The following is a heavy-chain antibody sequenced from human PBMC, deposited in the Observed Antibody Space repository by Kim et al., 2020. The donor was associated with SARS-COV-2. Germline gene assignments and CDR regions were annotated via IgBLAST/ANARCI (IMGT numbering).Heavy chain of an antibody. D-gene: IGHD3-9*01. V-gene: IGHV3-64D*06. CDR2: ITSNGGST. CDR1: GLIFRNIL. Sequence: GGSLRLSCSASGLIFRNILMHWVCQVPGKGLEFASAITSNGGSTSYADSVKGRFTISRDNSKNTLYLQMSSLRAVDTAVYYCAKERNDILTGYPGGIDVWGQGGTVTVSS. J-gene: IGHJ6*02. CDR3: AKERNDILTGYPGGIDV.